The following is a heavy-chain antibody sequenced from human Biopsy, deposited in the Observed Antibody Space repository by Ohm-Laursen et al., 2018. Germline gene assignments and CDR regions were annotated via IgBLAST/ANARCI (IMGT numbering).Heavy chain of an antibody. CDR1: GGTFSNYA. CDR2: IIAVSGLV. J-gene: IGHJ4*02. Sequence: SVKVSCKASGGTFSNYAISWVRQVPGGGLEWMGGIIAVSGLVNYAPKFQGRVSITADKSTTTAYMELSNLKSEDTAVYYCATPFQYYDSWGGYPPFDHWGQGTLVTVSS. CDR3: ATPFQYYDSWGGYPPFDH. V-gene: IGHV1-69*10. D-gene: IGHD3-3*01.